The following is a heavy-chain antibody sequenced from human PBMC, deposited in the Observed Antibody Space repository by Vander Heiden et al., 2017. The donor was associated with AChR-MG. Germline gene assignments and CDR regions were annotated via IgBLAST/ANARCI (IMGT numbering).Heavy chain of an antibody. J-gene: IGHJ6*02. CDR1: GFTFSSYG. D-gene: IGHD3-16*01. Sequence: QVQLVESGGGVVQPGGSLRLSCAASGFTFSSYGMHWVRQAPGKGLEWVAFIRYDGSNKYYADSVKGRFTISRDNSKNTLYLQMNSLRAEDTAVYYCAKSLGGGYYYYGMDVWGQGTTVTVSS. CDR2: IRYDGSNK. V-gene: IGHV3-30*02. CDR3: AKSLGGGYYYYGMDV.